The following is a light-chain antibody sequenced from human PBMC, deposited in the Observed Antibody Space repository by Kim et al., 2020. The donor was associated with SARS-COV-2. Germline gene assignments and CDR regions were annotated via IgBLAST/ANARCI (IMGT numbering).Light chain of an antibody. CDR1: NSDIGGYNY. CDR3: SSSTTSNTLI. CDR2: GVN. Sequence: GQSITISCIGSNSDIGGYNYVSWYQQHPDKAPKLLIYGVNKRPSGVSNRFSGSKSGNTASLTISGLQAEDEADYYCSSSTTSNTLIFGGGTQLTVL. J-gene: IGLJ2*01. V-gene: IGLV2-14*03.